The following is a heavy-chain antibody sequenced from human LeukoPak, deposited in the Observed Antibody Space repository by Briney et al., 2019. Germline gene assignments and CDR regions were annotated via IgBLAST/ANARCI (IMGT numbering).Heavy chain of an antibody. CDR1: GYSLTSYW. CDR2: IYPGDSDT. J-gene: IGHJ4*02. CDR3: ARRGEAMDPFDY. V-gene: IGHV5-51*01. Sequence: GESLKISRKDSGYSLTSYWIGRVRQMPGKGLEWMGIIYPGDSDTRYSPSFQGQVTLSADKSINTAYLQWSSLKASDTAIYYCARRGEAMDPFDYWGQGTLVTVSS. D-gene: IGHD5-18*01.